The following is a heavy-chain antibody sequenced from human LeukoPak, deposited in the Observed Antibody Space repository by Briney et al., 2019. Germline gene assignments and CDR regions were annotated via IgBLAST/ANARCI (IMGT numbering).Heavy chain of an antibody. Sequence: PGGSLRLSCAASGFTFSNYAMHWVRQAPGKGLEWVAVISYDGRNQYYADAVKGRFTVSRDNSKSTLYLQMNSLRGEDTAVYNCARYGAFLDYWDRGTLVTVSP. V-gene: IGHV3-30*04. D-gene: IGHD3-3*02. CDR1: GFTFSNYA. J-gene: IGHJ4*02. CDR3: ARYGAFLDY. CDR2: ISYDGRNQ.